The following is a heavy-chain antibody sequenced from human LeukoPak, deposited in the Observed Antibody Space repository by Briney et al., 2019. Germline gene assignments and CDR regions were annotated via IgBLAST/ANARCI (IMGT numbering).Heavy chain of an antibody. J-gene: IGHJ3*02. CDR3: ARHAAMIVVVPGAFDI. CDR2: IYHSGST. CDR1: GYSISSGYY. D-gene: IGHD3-22*01. V-gene: IGHV4-38-2*02. Sequence: SETLSLTCTVSGYSISSGYYWGWIRQPPGKGLEWIGSIYHSGSTYYNPSLKSRVTISVDTSKNQFSLKLSSVTAADTAVYYCARHAAMIVVVPGAFDIWGQGTMVTVSS.